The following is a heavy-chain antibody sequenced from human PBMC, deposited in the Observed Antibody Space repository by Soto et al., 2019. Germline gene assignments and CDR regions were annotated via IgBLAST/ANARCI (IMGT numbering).Heavy chain of an antibody. Sequence: QVQLVESGGGLVKPGGSLRLYCAGSGFTFRDYYMGWIRQPPGRGQEWVSYISSSGSTTYYAASVKGRFTISRDNAKNSLYRQMTSRRAEDTAIYYCVRDKYSNSVNYFDPWGQGTLGTVSS. CDR2: ISSSGSTT. D-gene: IGHD4-4*01. J-gene: IGHJ5*02. CDR1: GFTFRDYY. CDR3: VRDKYSNSVNYFDP. V-gene: IGHV3-11*01.